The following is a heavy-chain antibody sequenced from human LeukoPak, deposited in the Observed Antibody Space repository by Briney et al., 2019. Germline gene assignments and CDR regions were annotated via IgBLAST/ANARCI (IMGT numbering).Heavy chain of an antibody. CDR2: MNPNSGAT. CDR1: GYTFTNYD. Sequence: GASVKVSCKASGYTFTNYDFNWVRQATGQGLEWMGWMNPNSGATGYAQKFRGRVTMTRDTSINTAYMELSSLRSEDTAVYYCARWLVRGSRSSYFDYWGQGTLVTVSS. D-gene: IGHD6-6*01. CDR3: ARWLVRGSRSSYFDY. J-gene: IGHJ4*02. V-gene: IGHV1-8*01.